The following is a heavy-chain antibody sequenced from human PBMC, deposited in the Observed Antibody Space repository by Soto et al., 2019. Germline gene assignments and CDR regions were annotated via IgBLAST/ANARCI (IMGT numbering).Heavy chain of an antibody. D-gene: IGHD4-17*01. CDR2: IYYSGST. CDR3: ARYTVADAFDI. V-gene: IGHV4-31*03. J-gene: IGHJ3*02. CDR1: GGSISSGGYY. Sequence: QVQLQESGPGLVKPSQTLSLTCTVSGGSISSGGYYWSWIRQHPGKGLEWIGYIYYSGSTYYNPSHKSRVTISVDTFKNQFSLKLSSVSAADTAVYYCARYTVADAFDIWGQGTMVTVSS.